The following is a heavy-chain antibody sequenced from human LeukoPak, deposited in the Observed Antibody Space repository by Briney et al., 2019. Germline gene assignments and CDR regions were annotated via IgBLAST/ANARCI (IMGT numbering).Heavy chain of an antibody. J-gene: IGHJ4*02. Sequence: ASVKVSCKASGYTFTSSDINWVRQATGQGLEWMGWMNPNTGNTEYAQKFQGRVTMTSNTSTSTAYMELSSLRSEDTAVYYCAADMVVSGSCWGQGTLVTASS. CDR3: AADMVVSGSC. CDR2: MNPNTGNT. D-gene: IGHD1-26*01. CDR1: GYTFTSSD. V-gene: IGHV1-8*01.